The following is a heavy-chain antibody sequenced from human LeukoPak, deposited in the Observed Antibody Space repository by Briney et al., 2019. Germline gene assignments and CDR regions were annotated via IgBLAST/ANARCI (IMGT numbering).Heavy chain of an antibody. Sequence: SETLSLTCTVSGGSISSGDYYWSWIRQPPGKGLEWIGYIYYSGSTYYNPSLKSRVTISVDTSKNRFSLKLSSVTAADTAVYYCATGIAVAGKIDYWGQGTLVTVSS. V-gene: IGHV4-30-4*01. CDR3: ATGIAVAGKIDY. CDR1: GGSISSGDYY. J-gene: IGHJ4*02. CDR2: IYYSGST. D-gene: IGHD6-19*01.